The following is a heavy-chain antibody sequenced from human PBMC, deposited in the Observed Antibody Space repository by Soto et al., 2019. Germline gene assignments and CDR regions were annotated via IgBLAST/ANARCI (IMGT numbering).Heavy chain of an antibody. Sequence: QVQLQQWGAGLLKPSETLSLTCAVYGGSFSGYYWSWIRQPPGKGLEWIGEINHSGSTNYNPSLKSRVTISVDTSKNQFSLKLSSVTAADTAVYYCARGVYCSGGSCYPGRAFDIWGQGTMVTVSS. CDR1: GGSFSGYY. CDR2: INHSGST. CDR3: ARGVYCSGGSCYPGRAFDI. J-gene: IGHJ3*02. V-gene: IGHV4-34*01. D-gene: IGHD2-15*01.